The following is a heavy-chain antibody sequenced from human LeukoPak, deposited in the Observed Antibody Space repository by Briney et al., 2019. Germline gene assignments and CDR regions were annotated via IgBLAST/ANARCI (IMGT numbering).Heavy chain of an antibody. Sequence: GGSLRLSCAASGFTFSSYSMNWVRQAPGKGLEWVSSISSSSYIYYADSVKGRFTISRDNAKNSLYLQMNSLRAEDTAVYYCVTDFWSGYYNGGDYWGQGTLVTVSS. J-gene: IGHJ4*02. V-gene: IGHV3-21*01. CDR2: ISSSSYI. CDR1: GFTFSSYS. CDR3: VTDFWSGYYNGGDY. D-gene: IGHD3-3*01.